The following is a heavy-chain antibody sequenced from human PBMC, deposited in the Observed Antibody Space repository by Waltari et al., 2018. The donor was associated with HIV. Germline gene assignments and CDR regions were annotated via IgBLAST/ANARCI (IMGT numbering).Heavy chain of an antibody. CDR3: ARIRGIVEFDY. Sequence: QVQLQESGPGLVKPSETLSLTCTVSGGYIRGQYWTWIRQPPGKGREWIWYMNDSASPKSNPSPKSRVTISIDTSKNYFSLNLASVTAADTAVYYCARIRGIVEFDYWGQGTLVSVSS. J-gene: IGHJ4*02. CDR2: MNDSASP. D-gene: IGHD3-22*01. V-gene: IGHV4-59*11. CDR1: GGYIRGQY.